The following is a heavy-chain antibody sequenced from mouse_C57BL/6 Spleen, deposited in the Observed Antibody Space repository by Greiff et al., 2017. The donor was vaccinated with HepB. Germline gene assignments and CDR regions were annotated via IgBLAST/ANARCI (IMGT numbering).Heavy chain of an antibody. CDR1: GFSFNTYA. Sequence: EVQGVESGGGLVQPKGSLKLSCAASGFSFNTYAMNWVRQAPGKGLEWVARIRSKSNNYATYYADSVKDRFTISRDDSESMLYLQMNNLKTEDTAMYYCVSPFITTVVEGVLVAMDYWGQGTSVTVSS. J-gene: IGHJ4*01. V-gene: IGHV10-1*01. D-gene: IGHD1-1*01. CDR3: VSPFITTVVEGVLVAMDY. CDR2: IRSKSNNYAT.